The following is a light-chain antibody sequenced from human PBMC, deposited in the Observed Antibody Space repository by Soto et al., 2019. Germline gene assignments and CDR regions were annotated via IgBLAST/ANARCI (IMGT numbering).Light chain of an antibody. CDR1: SSDVGDNY. J-gene: IGLJ1*01. Sequence: QAVVAQPPSASGSRGQSITISCTGTSSDVGDNYVSWYQQHLGKAPKLIIYEVTLRPSGVPDRFSGSKSGNTASLTVSGLQADDEADYYCSAYAGSNTFVFGTGTKLTVL. CDR3: SAYAGSNTFV. V-gene: IGLV2-8*01. CDR2: EVT.